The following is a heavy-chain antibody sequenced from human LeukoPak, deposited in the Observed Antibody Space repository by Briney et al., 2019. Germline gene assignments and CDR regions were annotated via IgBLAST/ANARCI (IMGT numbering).Heavy chain of an antibody. V-gene: IGHV3-74*01. D-gene: IGHD5-12*01. CDR3: ASIYGGYESFDY. CDR2: INSDGSST. Sequence: GGSLRLSCAASGFTFSSYWMHWVRQAPGKGLVWVSRINSDGSSTSYADSVKGRFTISRDNAKNTLYLQTNSLRAEDTAVYYCASIYGGYESFDYWGQGTLVTVSS. J-gene: IGHJ4*02. CDR1: GFTFSSYW.